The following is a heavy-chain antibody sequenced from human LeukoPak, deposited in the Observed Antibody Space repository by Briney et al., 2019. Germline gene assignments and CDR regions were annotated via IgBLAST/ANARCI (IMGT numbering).Heavy chain of an antibody. CDR3: AARTAVLLYFGGLF. J-gene: IGHJ4*02. CDR2: ITTSGGGT. Sequence: PGGSLRLSCAASGFTFSNFVMTWVRQAPGKGLEWVSSITTSGGGTYYADSVKGRFTISRDNSRNTLYLQMSSLGSEDTAVYHCAARTAVLLYFGGLFGGQGTLVTVSS. V-gene: IGHV3-23*01. D-gene: IGHD3-10*01. CDR1: GFTFSNFV.